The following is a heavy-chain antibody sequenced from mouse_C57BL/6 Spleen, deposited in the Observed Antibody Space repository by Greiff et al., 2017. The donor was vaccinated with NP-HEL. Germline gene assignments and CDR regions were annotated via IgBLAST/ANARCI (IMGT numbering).Heavy chain of an antibody. D-gene: IGHD3-1*01. J-gene: IGHJ4*01. V-gene: IGHV1-69*01. CDR3: ARRGLLMDY. Sequence: VQLQQPGAELVMPGASVKLSCKASGYTFTSYWMHWVKQRPGQGLEWIGEIDPSDSYTNYNQKFKGKSTLTVDKSSSTAYMQLSSLTSEDSAVYYCARRGLLMDYWGQGTSVTVSS. CDR2: IDPSDSYT. CDR1: GYTFTSYW.